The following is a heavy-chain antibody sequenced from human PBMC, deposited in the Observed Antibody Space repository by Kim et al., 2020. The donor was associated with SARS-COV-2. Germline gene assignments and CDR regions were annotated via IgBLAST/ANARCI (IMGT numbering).Heavy chain of an antibody. CDR1: GFTFSSYA. D-gene: IGHD5-18*01. J-gene: IGHJ4*02. CDR2: ISYDGGNK. V-gene: IGHV3-30*04. CDR3: ARRGYTAILYYFDY. Sequence: GGSLRLFCAASGFTFSSYAMHWVRQAPGKGLEWLAFISYDGGNKYYADSVKGRFTISRDNSKNTLYLQMNSLRAEDTAVYYCARRGYTAILYYFDYWGQGTLVTVSS.